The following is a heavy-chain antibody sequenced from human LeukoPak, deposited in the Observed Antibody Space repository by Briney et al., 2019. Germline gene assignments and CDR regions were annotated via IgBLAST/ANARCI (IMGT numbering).Heavy chain of an antibody. V-gene: IGHV1-2*02. D-gene: IGHD3-10*01. J-gene: IGHJ4*02. CDR1: GYTFTGYY. CDR2: INPNSGGT. CDR3: ARGLMGTMVRGVLIY. Sequence: GASVKVSCKASGYTFTGYYMHWVRQAPGQGLEWMGWINPNSGGTDYAQKFQGRVTMTRDTSMSTAYMELSRLRSDDTAVYYCARGLMGTMVRGVLIYWGQGTLVTVSS.